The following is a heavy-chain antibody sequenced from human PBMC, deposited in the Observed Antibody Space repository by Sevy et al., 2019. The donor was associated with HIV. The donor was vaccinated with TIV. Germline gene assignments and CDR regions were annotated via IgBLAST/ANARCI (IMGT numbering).Heavy chain of an antibody. J-gene: IGHJ4*02. CDR2: INHTGSL. Sequence: SETLSLTCAVSGGSFSGYFWNWIRQSPGKGLEWIGEINHTGSLKYNPSLKSRVTISVDASKSKLSLHLRSVTAADTAVYYCARGRQAYVVVVPSTVPFDYWGRGTLVTVSS. V-gene: IGHV4-34*01. CDR1: GGSFSGYF. D-gene: IGHD2-2*01. CDR3: ARGRQAYVVVVPSTVPFDY.